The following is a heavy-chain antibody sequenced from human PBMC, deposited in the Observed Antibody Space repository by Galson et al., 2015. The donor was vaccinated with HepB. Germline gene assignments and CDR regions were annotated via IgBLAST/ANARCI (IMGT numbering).Heavy chain of an antibody. D-gene: IGHD3-22*01. CDR3: AKSGYYYDSSGYYYGLRSDAFDI. CDR2: LWYDGSNK. J-gene: IGHJ3*02. CDR1: GFTFSSFG. Sequence: SLRLSCAASGFTFSSFGMHWVRQAPGKGLEWVAVLWYDGSNKYYADSVKGRFTISRDNSKNTLYLQMNSLRAEDTAVYYCAKSGYYYDSSGYYYGLRSDAFDIWGQGTMVTVSS. V-gene: IGHV3-33*06.